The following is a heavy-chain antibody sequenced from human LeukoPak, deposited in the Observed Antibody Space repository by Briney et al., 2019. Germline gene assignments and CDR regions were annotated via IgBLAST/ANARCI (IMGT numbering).Heavy chain of an antibody. CDR2: ISYDGSNK. J-gene: IGHJ4*02. CDR1: GFTFSTYG. CDR3: AKPSKYQGVFDY. D-gene: IGHD2-2*01. V-gene: IGHV3-30*18. Sequence: PGGSLRLSCAASGFTFSTYGMHWVRQAPGKGLEWVAVISYDGSNKYYADSVKGRFTISRDNSKNTLYLQMNSLRAEDTAVYYCAKPSKYQGVFDYWGQGTLVTVSS.